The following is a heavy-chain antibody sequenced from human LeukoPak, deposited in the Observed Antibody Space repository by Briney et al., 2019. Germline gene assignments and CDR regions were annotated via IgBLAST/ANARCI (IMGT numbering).Heavy chain of an antibody. Sequence: SETLSLTCAVYGGSFSGYYWSWIRQPPGKGLEWIGEINHSGSTNYNPSLKSRVTISVDTSKNQFSLKLSSVTAADTAVYYCARTGGVYYYGSGSSDYWGQGTLVTVSS. CDR2: INHSGST. J-gene: IGHJ4*02. CDR3: ARTGGVYYYGSGSSDY. CDR1: GGSFSGYY. D-gene: IGHD3-10*01. V-gene: IGHV4-34*01.